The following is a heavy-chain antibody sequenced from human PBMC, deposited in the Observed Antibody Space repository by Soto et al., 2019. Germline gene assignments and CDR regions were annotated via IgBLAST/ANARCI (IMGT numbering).Heavy chain of an antibody. CDR2: ISSHGGST. V-gene: IGHV3-64*01. J-gene: IGHJ2*01. CDR3: AKRTTGWYFDL. D-gene: IGHD1-1*01. CDR1: GFTFRNYA. Sequence: GGSLRLSCVASGFTFRNYAMHWVRQAPGKGLEYVSGISSHGGSTSYANSVKGRFTISRDNSKNTLYLQMNSLRAEDTAVYYCAKRTTGWYFDLWGRGTLVTVS.